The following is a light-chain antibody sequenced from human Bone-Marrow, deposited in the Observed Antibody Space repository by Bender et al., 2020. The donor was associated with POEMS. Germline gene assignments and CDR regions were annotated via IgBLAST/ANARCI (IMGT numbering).Light chain of an antibody. CDR2: QDT. Sequence: SYELTQPPSVSVSPGQTATITCSGEKLGEEYACWYQQKPGQSPVLLIYQDTKRPSGIPERFSGSTSGNTASLTISGTQTMDEADYYCQSWGSNTAVFGGGTKLTVL. CDR3: QSWGSNTAV. CDR1: KLGEEY. V-gene: IGLV3-1*01. J-gene: IGLJ2*01.